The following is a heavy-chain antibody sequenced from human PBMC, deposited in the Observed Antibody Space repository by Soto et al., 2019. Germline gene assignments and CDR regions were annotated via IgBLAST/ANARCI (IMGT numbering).Heavy chain of an antibody. D-gene: IGHD2-21*01. J-gene: IGHJ4*02. CDR1: GFTFSSYW. Sequence: GGSLRLSCAASGFTFSSYWMSWARQAPGKGLEWVANIKQDGTEKNYVDSVRGRFSISRDNAKNSLYLQMSGVRTEDTAVYYCARARCDGDCYSLHYWGQGTLVTVSS. CDR2: IKQDGTEK. CDR3: ARARCDGDCYSLHY. V-gene: IGHV3-7*01.